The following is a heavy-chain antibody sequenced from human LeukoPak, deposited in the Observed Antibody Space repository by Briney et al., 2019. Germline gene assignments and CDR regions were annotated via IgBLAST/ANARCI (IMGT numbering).Heavy chain of an antibody. Sequence: GGSLGLSCAASGFTFSNAWMSWVRQAPGKGLEWVGRIKSKTDGGTTDYAAPVKGRFTISRDDSKNTLYLQMNSLKTEDTAVYYCTTDPLEYYYGSGSYSPPFDYWGQGTLVTVSS. CDR2: IKSKTDGGTT. V-gene: IGHV3-15*01. CDR1: GFTFSNAW. J-gene: IGHJ4*02. CDR3: TTDPLEYYYGSGSYSPPFDY. D-gene: IGHD3-10*01.